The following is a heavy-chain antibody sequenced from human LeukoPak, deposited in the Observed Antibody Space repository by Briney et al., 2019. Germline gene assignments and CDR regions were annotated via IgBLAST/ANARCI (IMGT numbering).Heavy chain of an antibody. CDR3: AKPRDIVVVPAAIALGY. CDR1: GFTFSSYA. CDR2: ISGSGGST. J-gene: IGHJ4*02. V-gene: IGHV3-23*01. D-gene: IGHD2-2*02. Sequence: GGSLRLSCAASGFTFSSYAMSWVRQAPGKGLEWVSAISGSGGSTYYADSVKGRFTISRDNSKNTLYLQMNSLRAEDTAVYYCAKPRDIVVVPAAIALGYWGQGTLATVSS.